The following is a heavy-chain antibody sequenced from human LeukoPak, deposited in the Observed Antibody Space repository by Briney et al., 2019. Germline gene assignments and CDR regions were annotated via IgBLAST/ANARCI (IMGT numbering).Heavy chain of an antibody. D-gene: IGHD6-13*01. CDR3: ARGLENSWYTTGALAAY. Sequence: ASVKVSCKTSGYTFTSYAMHWVRQAPGQRLEWMGCINGDNGNTQYSQKLQGRVTITRDTSASTAYMELSSLTSEDTAVYFCARGLENSWYTTGALAAYWGQGTLVTVSS. CDR1: GYTFTSYA. V-gene: IGHV1-3*01. CDR2: INGDNGNT. J-gene: IGHJ4*02.